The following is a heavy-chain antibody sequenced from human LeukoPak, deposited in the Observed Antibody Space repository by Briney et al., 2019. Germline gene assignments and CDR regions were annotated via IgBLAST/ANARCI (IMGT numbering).Heavy chain of an antibody. CDR1: GFTFGKYW. CDR2: IKLDGSEK. V-gene: IGHV3-7*03. D-gene: IGHD2-8*01. CDR3: AKWRTWDY. J-gene: IGHJ4*02. Sequence: GGSLRLSCGASGFTFGKYWMSWVRQAPGKGLEWVANIKLDGSEKNYVDSVKGRFTISRDNSKNTLYLQMNSLRAEDTAVYYCAKWRTWDYWGQGTLVTVSS.